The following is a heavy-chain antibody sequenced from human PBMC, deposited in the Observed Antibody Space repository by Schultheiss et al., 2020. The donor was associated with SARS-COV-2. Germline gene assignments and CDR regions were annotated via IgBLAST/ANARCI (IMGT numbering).Heavy chain of an antibody. CDR3: ARGGSTKATF. D-gene: IGHD1-26*01. CDR2: IKQDGSEK. V-gene: IGHV3-7*03. CDR1: GFTFSNYA. Sequence: GGSLRLSCAASGFTFSNYAMTWVRQAPGKGLEWVADIKQDGSEKNYVDSVKGRFTISRDNAKNSLYLQMNSLRGEDTAVYYCARGGSTKATFWGHGTTVTVSS. J-gene: IGHJ6*02.